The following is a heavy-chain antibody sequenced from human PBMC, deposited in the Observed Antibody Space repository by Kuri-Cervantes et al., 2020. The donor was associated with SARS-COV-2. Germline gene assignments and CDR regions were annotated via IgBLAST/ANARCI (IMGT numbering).Heavy chain of an antibody. D-gene: IGHD3-3*01. CDR2: IYTSGSN. CDR1: GGSISSYY. J-gene: IGHJ6*03. V-gene: IGHV4-4*07. CDR3: ARGVVITSYYYYMDV. Sequence: ESLKISCTVSGGSISSYYWSWIRQPAGKGLEWIGRIYTSGSNNYNPSLKSRVTMSVDTSKNQFSLKLSSVTAADTAVYYCARGVVITSYYYYMDVWGKGTTVTVSS.